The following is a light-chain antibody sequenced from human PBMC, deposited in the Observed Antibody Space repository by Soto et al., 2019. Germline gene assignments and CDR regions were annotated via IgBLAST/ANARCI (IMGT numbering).Light chain of an antibody. Sequence: MTQSPSTLSATAGDRVTITCRASQSISSWLAWYQHKPGKAPKLLIYDASNLDSGVPSRFSGSGSGTEFSLTISNLQPDDCATYYCQQYENYWTFGQGTRVEIK. CDR2: DAS. CDR1: QSISSW. CDR3: QQYENYWT. V-gene: IGKV1-5*01. J-gene: IGKJ1*01.